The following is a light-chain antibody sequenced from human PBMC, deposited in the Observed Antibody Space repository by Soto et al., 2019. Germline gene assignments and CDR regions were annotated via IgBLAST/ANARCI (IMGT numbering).Light chain of an antibody. J-gene: IGLJ2*01. V-gene: IGLV2-23*02. CDR2: EVS. CDR1: SSDVGSYNL. CDR3: CSYAGSSTLV. Sequence: QSVLTQPASVSGSPGQSITISCTGTSSDVGSYNLVSWYQQHPGKAPKLMIYEVSKRPSGVSNRFPGSKSGNTASLTISGLQAEDEPDYYCCSYAGSSTLVFGGGTQLTVL.